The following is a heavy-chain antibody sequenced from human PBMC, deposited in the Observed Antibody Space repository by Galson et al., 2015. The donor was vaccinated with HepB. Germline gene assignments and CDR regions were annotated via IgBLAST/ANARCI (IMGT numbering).Heavy chain of an antibody. J-gene: IGHJ4*02. Sequence: SLRLSCAASGFTSGNFWMTWVRQAPGKGLEWVANINRDGSERDYVDSVKGQFTISRDSAKNSVYLQMNSLRAEDTALYFCAQYYYDSSGYYLGYWGQGTLVTVSS. CDR2: INRDGSER. CDR3: AQYYYDSSGYYLGY. D-gene: IGHD3-22*01. V-gene: IGHV3-7*01. CDR1: GFTSGNFW.